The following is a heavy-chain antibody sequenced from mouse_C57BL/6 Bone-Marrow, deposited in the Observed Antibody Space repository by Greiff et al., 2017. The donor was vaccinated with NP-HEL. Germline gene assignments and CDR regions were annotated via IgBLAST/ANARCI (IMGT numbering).Heavy chain of an antibody. D-gene: IGHD1-1*01. CDR2: IWGVGST. J-gene: IGHJ4*01. CDR3: ARNYYGSSYDAMDY. CDR1: GFSLTSYG. Sequence: QVQLQQSGPGLVAPSQSLSITCTVSGFSLTSYGVDWVRQSPGKGLEWLGVIWGVGSTNYNSALKSRLSISKDNSKSQVFLKMNSLQTDDTAMYYCARNYYGSSYDAMDYWGQGTSVTVSS. V-gene: IGHV2-6*01.